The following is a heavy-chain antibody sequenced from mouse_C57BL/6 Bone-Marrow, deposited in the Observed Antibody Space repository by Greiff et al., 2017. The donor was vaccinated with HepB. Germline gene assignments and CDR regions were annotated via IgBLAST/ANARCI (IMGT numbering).Heavy chain of an antibody. V-gene: IGHV1-74*01. CDR3: AIYDDYDGAWFAY. Sequence: QVQLQQPGAELVKPGASVKVSCKASGYTFTSYWMHWVKQRPGQGLEWIGRIHPSDSDTNYNQKFKGKYTLTVDKSSSTAYMQLSSLTSEDSAVYYCAIYDDYDGAWFAYWGQGTLVTVSA. D-gene: IGHD2-4*01. CDR1: GYTFTSYW. J-gene: IGHJ3*01. CDR2: IHPSDSDT.